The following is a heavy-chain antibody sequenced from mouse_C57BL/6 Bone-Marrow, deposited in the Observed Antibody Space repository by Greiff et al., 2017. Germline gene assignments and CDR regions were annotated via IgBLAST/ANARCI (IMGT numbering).Heavy chain of an antibody. CDR2: IRNKANNHAT. D-gene: IGHD1-1*01. Sequence: EVKVEESGGGLVQPGGSMKLSCAASGFTFSDAWMDWVRQSPEKGLEWVAEIRNKANNHATYYAESVKGRFTISRDDSKSSVYLQMNRLRAEDTGIYYCTWDYYGRETAWFAYWGQGTLVTVSA. J-gene: IGHJ3*01. CDR3: TWDYYGRETAWFAY. V-gene: IGHV6-6*01. CDR1: GFTFSDAW.